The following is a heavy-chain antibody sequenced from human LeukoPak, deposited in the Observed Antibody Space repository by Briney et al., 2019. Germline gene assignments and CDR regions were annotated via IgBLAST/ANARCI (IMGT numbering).Heavy chain of an antibody. CDR2: INHSGST. D-gene: IGHD5-18*01. CDR1: GGSFSGYY. CDR3: AREGKGYSYGLDY. Sequence: PSETLSLTCAVYGGSFSGYYWSWIRQPPGKGLEWIGEINHSGSTNYNPSLKSRVTISVDTSKNQFSLKLSSVTAADTAVYYCAREGKGYSYGLDYWGQGTLVTVSS. V-gene: IGHV4-34*01. J-gene: IGHJ4*02.